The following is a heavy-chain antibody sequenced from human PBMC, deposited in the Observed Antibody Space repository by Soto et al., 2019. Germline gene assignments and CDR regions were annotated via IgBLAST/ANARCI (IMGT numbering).Heavy chain of an antibody. Sequence: LRLSCAASGFTFSSYCMHWVRQAPGKGLEWVAVIWYDGSNKYYADSVKGRFTISRDNSKNTLYLQMNSLRAEDTAVYYCASTLYGSGSYKAPNWFDPWGQGTLVTVSS. V-gene: IGHV3-33*01. CDR2: IWYDGSNK. D-gene: IGHD3-10*01. J-gene: IGHJ5*02. CDR3: ASTLYGSGSYKAPNWFDP. CDR1: GFTFSSYC.